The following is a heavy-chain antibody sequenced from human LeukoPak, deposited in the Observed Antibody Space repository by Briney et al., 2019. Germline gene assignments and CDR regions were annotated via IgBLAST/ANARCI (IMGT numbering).Heavy chain of an antibody. J-gene: IGHJ4*02. CDR3: AKAGSAWSRATYAFDS. CDR2: SGSNT. Sequence: GGSLRLSCAASGFTFNNYAMSWVRQSPGKGLGWVSASGSNTYYADSVKGRFTISRDNSENTLYLQMNSLRAEDTAVYYCAKAGSAWSRATYAFDSWGQGTLVTVSS. CDR1: GFTFNNYA. D-gene: IGHD6-19*01. V-gene: IGHV3-23*01.